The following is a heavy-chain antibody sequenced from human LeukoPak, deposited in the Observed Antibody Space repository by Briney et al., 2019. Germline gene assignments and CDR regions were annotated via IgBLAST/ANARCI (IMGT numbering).Heavy chain of an antibody. Sequence: SVKVSCKASGGSFSSYSISWVRQAPGQGLEWMGGIIPIFGTPNYARKFQGRVTITADESTSTAYMELSSLRSEDTAVYYCARSHPGITMVRNNWFDTWGQGTLVTVSS. CDR1: GGSFSSYS. J-gene: IGHJ5*02. V-gene: IGHV1-69*13. D-gene: IGHD3-10*01. CDR2: IIPIFGTP. CDR3: ARSHPGITMVRNNWFDT.